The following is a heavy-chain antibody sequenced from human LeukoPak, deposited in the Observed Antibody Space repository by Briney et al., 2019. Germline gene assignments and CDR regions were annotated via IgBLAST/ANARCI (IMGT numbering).Heavy chain of an antibody. J-gene: IGHJ3*02. D-gene: IGHD3-22*01. CDR1: GGTFSSYA. Sequence: GASVKVSCKASGGTFSSYAISWVRQAPGQGLEWMGGIIPIFGTANYAQKFQGRVTITADESTSTAYMELSSLRSEDTAVYYCARGVVRGYYDSSGPEVEAFDIWGQGTMVTVSS. V-gene: IGHV1-69*13. CDR2: IIPIFGTA. CDR3: ARGVVRGYYDSSGPEVEAFDI.